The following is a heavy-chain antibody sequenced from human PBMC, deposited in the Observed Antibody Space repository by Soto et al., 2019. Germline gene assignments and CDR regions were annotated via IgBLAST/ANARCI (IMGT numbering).Heavy chain of an antibody. CDR1: GYTFSTYI. D-gene: IGHD6-13*01. Sequence: QVQLVQSGAEVKKPGASVKVSCKASGYTFSTYIIHWMSQAPGQSHEWMGWIKGGSDNTKYSQKFQGRVTITRDTCASAAYMELDTLTSEDTAKYFCARAGRGIAFWGQGTLVTVSS. V-gene: IGHV1-3*01. CDR2: IKGGSDNT. J-gene: IGHJ4*02. CDR3: ARAGRGIAF.